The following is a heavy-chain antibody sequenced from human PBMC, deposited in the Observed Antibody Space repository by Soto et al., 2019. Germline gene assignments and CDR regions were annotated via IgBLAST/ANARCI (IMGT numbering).Heavy chain of an antibody. CDR3: AKATSPGIAVAGRGYYYYYGMDV. D-gene: IGHD6-19*01. V-gene: IGHV3-23*01. J-gene: IGHJ6*02. CDR1: GFTFSSYA. Sequence: EVPLLESGGGLVQPGGSLRLSFAASGFTFSSYAMSWVRQAPGKGLEWVSGISGSGGSTYYADSVKGRFTISRDNSKNTLYLQMNSLRAEDTAVYYCAKATSPGIAVAGRGYYYYYGMDVWGQGTTVTVSS. CDR2: ISGSGGST.